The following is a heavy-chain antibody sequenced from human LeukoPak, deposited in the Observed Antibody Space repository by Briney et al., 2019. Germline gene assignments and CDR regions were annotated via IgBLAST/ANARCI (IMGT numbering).Heavy chain of an antibody. Sequence: PGGSLRLSCAASGFSFENYNMNWVRQAPGKGLEWVAYINVITGYIYYADSLKGRFTISRDNAKKSLFLEMNSLRVEDTAVYYCARDRSGSSSVDDAFDIWGQGIMVTVSS. CDR3: ARDRSGSSSVDDAFDI. CDR1: GFSFENYN. D-gene: IGHD1-26*01. CDR2: INVITGYI. J-gene: IGHJ3*02. V-gene: IGHV3-21*01.